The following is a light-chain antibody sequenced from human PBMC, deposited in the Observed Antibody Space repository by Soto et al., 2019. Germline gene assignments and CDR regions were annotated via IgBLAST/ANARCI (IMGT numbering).Light chain of an antibody. CDR3: SSYTSSTTPYV. J-gene: IGLJ1*01. CDR2: DVT. V-gene: IGLV2-14*01. Sequence: QSVLTQPASVSGSPGQSITISCTGTSSDVGRYNYVSWYQQHPVKAPKLMIYDVTNRPSGVSDRFSGSKSGTTASLTISGLQAEDEADYCCSSYTSSTTPYVFGTGTKLTVL. CDR1: SSDVGRYNY.